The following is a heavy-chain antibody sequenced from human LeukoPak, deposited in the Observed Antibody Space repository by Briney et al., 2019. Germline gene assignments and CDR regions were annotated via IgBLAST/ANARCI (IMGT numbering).Heavy chain of an antibody. D-gene: IGHD3-3*01. CDR3: ARDRAWNYFDY. J-gene: IGHJ4*02. V-gene: IGHV3-30*03. CDR2: ISNDGSRK. CDR1: GFTFSRHG. Sequence: GGSLRLSCAASGFTFSRHGMHWVRQAPGKGLEWVAIISNDGSRKYYGHSVEGRFTISRDNSKNTLYLQMDSLRAEDTAVYYCARDRAWNYFDYWGQGTLVTVSS.